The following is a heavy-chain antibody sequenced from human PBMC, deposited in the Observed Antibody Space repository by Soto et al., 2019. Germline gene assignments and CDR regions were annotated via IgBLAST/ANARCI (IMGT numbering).Heavy chain of an antibody. J-gene: IGHJ6*02. CDR2: ISGSGGST. Sequence: EVQLLESGGGLVQPGGSLRLSCAASGFTFSSYAMSWVRQAPGKGLEWVSAISGSGGSTYYADSVKGRFTISRDNSKNTLYLQMNSLRAEATAVYYCAKVIRLEHPYYYYGMDVWGQGNTVTVSS. CDR1: GFTFSSYA. CDR3: AKVIRLEHPYYYYGMDV. D-gene: IGHD1-1*01. V-gene: IGHV3-23*01.